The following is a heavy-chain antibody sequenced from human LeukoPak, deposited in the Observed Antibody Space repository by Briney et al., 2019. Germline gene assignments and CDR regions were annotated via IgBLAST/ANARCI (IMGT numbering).Heavy chain of an antibody. CDR2: IWYDGSNK. CDR3: AKVNSGVALSNWYFDL. J-gene: IGHJ2*01. D-gene: IGHD2-15*01. V-gene: IGHV3-33*06. CDR1: GFTFSSYG. Sequence: GGSLRLSCAASGFTFSSYGMHWVRQAPGEGLEWVAVIWYDGSNKYYADSVKGRFTISRDNSKSTVYLQMNSLRDEDTAVYYCAKVNSGVALSNWYFDLWGRGTQVTVSS.